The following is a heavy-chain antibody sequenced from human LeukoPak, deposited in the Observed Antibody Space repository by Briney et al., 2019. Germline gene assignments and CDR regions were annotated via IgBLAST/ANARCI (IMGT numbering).Heavy chain of an antibody. Sequence: SETLSLTCAVYGGSFSGYQWSWIRQSPGKGLEWIGEINHSGVSKYNPSLKSRLTISVDTPKNQFSLKLSSVTAADTAVYYCATSTIYYYYGMDVWGQGTTVTVSS. V-gene: IGHV4-34*01. CDR1: GGSFSGYQ. CDR3: ATSTIYYYYGMDV. D-gene: IGHD5-12*01. J-gene: IGHJ6*02. CDR2: INHSGVS.